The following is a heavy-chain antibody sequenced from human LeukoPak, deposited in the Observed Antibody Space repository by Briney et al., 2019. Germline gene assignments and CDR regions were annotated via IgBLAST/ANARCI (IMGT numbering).Heavy chain of an antibody. CDR2: ISGRSDNT. D-gene: IGHD3-9*01. Sequence: PGASLRLSCAASGFIFSNYAMYWVRQAPGKGLEWVSAISGRSDNTYYADSVKGRFTLSRDSSKNTLYLQMNSLRADDTAVYYCAEWGDYDVLTGYYVSDFWGQGTLVTVSS. J-gene: IGHJ4*02. CDR1: GFIFSNYA. V-gene: IGHV3-23*01. CDR3: AEWGDYDVLTGYYVSDF.